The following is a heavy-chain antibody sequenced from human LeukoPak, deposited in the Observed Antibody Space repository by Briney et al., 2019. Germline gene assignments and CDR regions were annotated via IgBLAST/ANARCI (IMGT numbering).Heavy chain of an antibody. V-gene: IGHV4-34*01. Sequence: SETLSLTCAVYGGSFSDHYWSWIRQSPEEGLEWIGEINHSGSTNYNPSLKGRVSISVATSKNQFSLKMNSVSAADTAVYFCARRTTIRYYFDFWGQGGLVTVSS. CDR3: ARRTTIRYYFDF. CDR2: INHSGST. CDR1: GGSFSDHY. J-gene: IGHJ4*02. D-gene: IGHD5-24*01.